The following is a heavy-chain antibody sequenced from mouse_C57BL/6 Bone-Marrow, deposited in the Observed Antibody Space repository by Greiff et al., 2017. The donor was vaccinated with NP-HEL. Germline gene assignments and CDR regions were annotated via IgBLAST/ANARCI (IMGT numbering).Heavy chain of an antibody. J-gene: IGHJ2*01. CDR2: ISYDGSN. CDR3: ARGTGSSNGY. Sequence: ESGPGLVKPSQSLSLTCSVTGYSITSGYYWNWIRQFPGNKLEWMGYISYDGSNNYNPSLKNRISITRDTSKNQFFLKLNYVTTEDTATYYGARGTGSSNGYWGQGTTLTVSS. CDR1: GYSITSGYY. V-gene: IGHV3-6*01. D-gene: IGHD1-1*01.